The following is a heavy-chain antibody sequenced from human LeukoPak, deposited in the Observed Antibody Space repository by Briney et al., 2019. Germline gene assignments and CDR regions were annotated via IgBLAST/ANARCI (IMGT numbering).Heavy chain of an antibody. Sequence: PGGSLRLSCAASGFTFSSYGMHWVRQAPGKGLEWVAVIWYDGSNKYYADSVKGRFTISRDNSKNTLYLQMNSLRAEDTAVYYCARDGRDDYYDSSGYFDYWGQGTLVTVSS. D-gene: IGHD3-22*01. V-gene: IGHV3-33*01. CDR1: GFTFSSYG. CDR2: IWYDGSNK. CDR3: ARDGRDDYYDSSGYFDY. J-gene: IGHJ4*02.